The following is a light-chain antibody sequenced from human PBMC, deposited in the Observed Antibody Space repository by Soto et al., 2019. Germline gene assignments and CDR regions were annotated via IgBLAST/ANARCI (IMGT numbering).Light chain of an antibody. Sequence: ESVLTQSPGTLSLSPGERATLSCRASQSVSSSDLAWYQQKPGQAPRLVIYGTSNRATGIPDRFSGRGSGTDFTLTISRLEPEDFAVYYCQQYGNSPSWTFGQGTKVEIK. CDR1: QSVSSSD. CDR3: QQYGNSPSWT. J-gene: IGKJ1*01. CDR2: GTS. V-gene: IGKV3-20*01.